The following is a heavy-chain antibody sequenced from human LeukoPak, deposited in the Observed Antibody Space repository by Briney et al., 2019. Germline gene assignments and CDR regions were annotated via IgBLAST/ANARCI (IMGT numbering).Heavy chain of an antibody. V-gene: IGHV1-2*06. CDR3: ARAEMDIVVVPAATHFDY. CDR2: INPNSGGT. Sequence: VASVKVSCKASAYTFTGYYMHWVRQAPGQGLEWMGRINPNSGGTNYAQKFQGRVTMTRDTSISTAYMELSRLRSDDTAVYYCARAEMDIVVVPAATHFDYWGQGTLVTVSS. CDR1: AYTFTGYY. D-gene: IGHD2-2*03. J-gene: IGHJ4*02.